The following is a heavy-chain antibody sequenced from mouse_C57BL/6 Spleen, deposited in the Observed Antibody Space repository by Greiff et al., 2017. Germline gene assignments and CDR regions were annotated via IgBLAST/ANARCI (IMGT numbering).Heavy chain of an antibody. CDR2: INPNNGGT. D-gene: IGHD4-1*01. V-gene: IGHV1-18*01. Sequence: VHVKQSGPELVKPGASVKIPCKASGYTFTDYNMDWVKQSHGKSLEWIGDINPNNGGTIYNQKFKGKATLTVDKSSSTAYMELRSLTSEDTAVYYCARKRLAWFAYWGQGTLVTVSA. CDR3: ARKRLAWFAY. CDR1: GYTFTDYN. J-gene: IGHJ3*01.